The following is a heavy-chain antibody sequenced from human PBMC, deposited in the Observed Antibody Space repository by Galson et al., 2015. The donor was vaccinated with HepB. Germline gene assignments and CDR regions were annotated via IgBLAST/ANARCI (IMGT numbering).Heavy chain of an antibody. J-gene: IGHJ4*02. V-gene: IGHV3-11*01. D-gene: IGHD2-8*01. CDR2: ITSGGSTT. Sequence: SLRLPCAASGFSFSDYYMTWIRQAPAEGLEWISYITSGGSTTYYADSVKGRFTVSRDNAKNSLYLQMNSLRAEDTAVYYCAAGIVLMVYGLDYWGQGTLVTVSS. CDR1: GFSFSDYY. CDR3: AAGIVLMVYGLDY.